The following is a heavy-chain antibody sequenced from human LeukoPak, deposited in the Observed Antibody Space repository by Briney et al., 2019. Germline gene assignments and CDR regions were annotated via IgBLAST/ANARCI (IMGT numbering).Heavy chain of an antibody. CDR1: GGSFSGYY. CDR3: ASVATILVSYYYYGMDV. CDR2: INHSGST. V-gene: IGHV4-34*01. Sequence: SGTLSLTCAVYGGSFSGYYWSWIRQPPGKGLEWIGEINHSGSTNYNPSLKSRVTISVDTSKNQFSLNLRSVTAADTAVYYCASVATILVSYYYYGMDVWGQGTTVTVSS. D-gene: IGHD5-12*01. J-gene: IGHJ6*02.